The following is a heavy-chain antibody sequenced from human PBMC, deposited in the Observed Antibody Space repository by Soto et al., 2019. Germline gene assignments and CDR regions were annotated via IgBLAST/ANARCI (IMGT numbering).Heavy chain of an antibody. CDR1: GYTFTSYY. D-gene: IGHD3-3*01. CDR2: INPSGGST. Sequence: QVQLVQSGAEVKKPGASVKVSCKASGYTFTSYYMHWVRQAPGQGLEWMGIINPSGGSTSYAQKFQGRVTMTRDTSTSTVYMELSSLRSEDTAVYYCARERNYDFWSGYYYGMDVWGQGTTVTVSS. CDR3: ARERNYDFWSGYYYGMDV. J-gene: IGHJ6*02. V-gene: IGHV1-46*01.